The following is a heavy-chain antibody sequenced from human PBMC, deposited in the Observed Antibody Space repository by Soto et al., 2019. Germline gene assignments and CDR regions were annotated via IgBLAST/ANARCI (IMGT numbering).Heavy chain of an antibody. J-gene: IGHJ6*02. V-gene: IGHV1-69*01. CDR1: GGTFSSYA. Sequence: QVQLVQSGAEVKKPGSSVKVSCKASGGTFSSYAISWVRQAPGQGLEWMGGIIPISGTANYAQKFQGRVTITADASTSTAYMELSSLRSEHTAVYYGARSQGSSTSLEIYYYYSYGMDVWGQGTTVTVSS. D-gene: IGHD2-2*01. CDR3: ARSQGSSTSLEIYYYYSYGMDV. CDR2: IIPISGTA.